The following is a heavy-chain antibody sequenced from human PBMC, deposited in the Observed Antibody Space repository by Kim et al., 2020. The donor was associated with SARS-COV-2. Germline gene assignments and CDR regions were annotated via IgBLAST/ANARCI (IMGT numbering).Heavy chain of an antibody. CDR2: FDPEDGET. CDR3: ATDALGDYDSSGEGY. Sequence: ASVKVSCKVSGYTLTELSMHWVRQAPGKGLEWMGGFDPEDGETIYAQKFQGRVTMTEDTSTDTAYMELSSLRSEDTAVYYCATDALGDYDSSGEGYWGQGTLVTVSS. V-gene: IGHV1-24*01. J-gene: IGHJ4*02. D-gene: IGHD3-22*01. CDR1: GYTLTELS.